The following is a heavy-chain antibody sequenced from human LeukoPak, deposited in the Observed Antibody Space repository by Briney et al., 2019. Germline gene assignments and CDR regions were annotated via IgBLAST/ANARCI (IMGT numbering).Heavy chain of an antibody. CDR3: ARGELRSGYSYGPIDY. D-gene: IGHD5-18*01. CDR2: IIPIFGTA. Sequence: ASVKVSCKASGGTFSSYAISWVRQAPGQGLEWMGGIIPIFGTANYAQKFQGRVTITADESTSTAYMELSSLRSEDTAVYYCARGELRSGYSYGPIDYWGQGTLVSVSS. J-gene: IGHJ4*02. CDR1: GGTFSSYA. V-gene: IGHV1-69*01.